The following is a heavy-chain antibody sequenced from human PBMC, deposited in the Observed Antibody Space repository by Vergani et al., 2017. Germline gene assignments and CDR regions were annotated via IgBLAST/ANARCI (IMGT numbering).Heavy chain of an antibody. CDR3: ARGMTTETTDLDGFDS. J-gene: IGHJ3*02. D-gene: IGHD4-17*01. CDR2: INIGGRT. V-gene: IGHV3-66*02. CDR1: SFSVSSHY. Sequence: DVDLVESGGGLVQPGGSLRLSCAASSFSVSSHYMTWVRQAPGKGLEWVSTINIGGRTSYADSVKGRLTLTRDDSKNTLHLQMNSLRPEDTAVYYCARGMTTETTDLDGFDSWGQGTMVSVSS.